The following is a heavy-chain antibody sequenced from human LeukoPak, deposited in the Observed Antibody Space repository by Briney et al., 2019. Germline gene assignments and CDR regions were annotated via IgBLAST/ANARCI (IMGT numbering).Heavy chain of an antibody. D-gene: IGHD3-9*01. CDR3: ARCGYDILTGYYAFDI. V-gene: IGHV4-59*01. CDR2: IYYSGST. CDR1: GGSINNYY. J-gene: IGHJ3*02. Sequence: MTSETLSLTCIVSGGSINNYYWTWIRQPPGKGLEWIGYIYYSGSTNYNPSLKSRITTSVDTSKNHFSLKLSSVTAADTAVYYCARCGYDILTGYYAFDIWGQGTVVTVSS.